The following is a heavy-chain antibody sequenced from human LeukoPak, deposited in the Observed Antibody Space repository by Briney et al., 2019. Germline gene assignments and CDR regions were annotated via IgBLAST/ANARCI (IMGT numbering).Heavy chain of an antibody. CDR2: IYTSGST. CDR1: GGSISSYY. Sequence: SETLSLTCTVSGGSISSYYWSWIRQPAGKGLEWIGRIYTSGSTNYNPSLKSRVTMSVDTSKNQFSLKLSSVTAADTAVYLCARGYGLGSPYYFDYWGQGTLVTVSS. D-gene: IGHD3/OR15-3a*01. V-gene: IGHV4-4*07. CDR3: ARGYGLGSPYYFDY. J-gene: IGHJ4*02.